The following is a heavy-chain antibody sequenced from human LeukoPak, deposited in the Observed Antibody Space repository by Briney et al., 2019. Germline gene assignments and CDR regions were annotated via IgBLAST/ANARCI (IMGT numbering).Heavy chain of an antibody. Sequence: PGGSLRLSCAASGFTFSGAWMSWVRQAPGKGLEWVGRIKSKTNGETVDYGAPVKGRFNISRDDSKNTVFLQMNSLRAEDTAVYYCASTATCSFWGQGTMVTVSS. CDR2: IKSKTNGETV. V-gene: IGHV3-15*01. J-gene: IGHJ3*01. D-gene: IGHD2-2*01. CDR1: GFTFSGAW. CDR3: ASTATCSF.